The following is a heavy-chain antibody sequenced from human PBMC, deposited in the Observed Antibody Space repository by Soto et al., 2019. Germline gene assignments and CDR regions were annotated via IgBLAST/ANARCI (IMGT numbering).Heavy chain of an antibody. CDR3: TRLGYSYGYDY. V-gene: IGHV3-73*01. Sequence: GGSVRLSCAASGFTFSGSAMHWVRQASGKGLEWVGRIRSKANSYATAYAASVEGRFTISRDDSKNTAYLQMNSLKTEDTAVYYCTRLGYSYGYDYWGPGTLVTVSS. CDR1: GFTFSGSA. J-gene: IGHJ4*02. D-gene: IGHD5-18*01. CDR2: IRSKANSYAT.